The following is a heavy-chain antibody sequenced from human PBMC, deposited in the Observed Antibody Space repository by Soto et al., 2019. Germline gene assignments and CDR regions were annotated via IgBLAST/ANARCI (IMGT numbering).Heavy chain of an antibody. V-gene: IGHV6-1*01. D-gene: IGHD6-6*01. Sequence: SQTLSLTCAISGDSVSANNAAWNWIRQSPSRGLEWLGRTYYRSKWNYDYAESVKSRLIITPDTSNNQFSLQLNSVTPEDAAVYYCVRQPLANLALYGMDVWGQGTTVTVSS. CDR1: GDSVSANNAA. J-gene: IGHJ6*02. CDR3: VRQPLANLALYGMDV. CDR2: TYYRSKWNY.